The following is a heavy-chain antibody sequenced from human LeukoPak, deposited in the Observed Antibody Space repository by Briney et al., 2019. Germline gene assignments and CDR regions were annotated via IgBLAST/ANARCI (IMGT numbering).Heavy chain of an antibody. CDR3: ARDWAHGSFDL. Sequence: ASVKVSCKALGYPFTAFSLHWVRQAPGQGPEWMAIINPGIFTTTYAQKLQDRITVTSDTSTATVYMELRRLRLEDTAVYFCARDWAHGSFDLWGQGTLVTVSS. CDR2: INPGIFTT. D-gene: IGHD3-16*01. V-gene: IGHV1-46*01. J-gene: IGHJ4*02. CDR1: GYPFTAFS.